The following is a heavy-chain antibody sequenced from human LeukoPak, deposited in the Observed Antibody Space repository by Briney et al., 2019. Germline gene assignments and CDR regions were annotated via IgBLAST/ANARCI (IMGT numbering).Heavy chain of an antibody. CDR3: ARALYSDSSGYYPGLDH. Sequence: NGDTRYAQKFQGRVTMTTDTSTRTSNMELRNLGSDDTAVYYCARALYSDSSGYYPGLDHWGQGTLVTVSS. CDR2: NGDT. D-gene: IGHD3-22*01. J-gene: IGHJ4*02. V-gene: IGHV1-18*01.